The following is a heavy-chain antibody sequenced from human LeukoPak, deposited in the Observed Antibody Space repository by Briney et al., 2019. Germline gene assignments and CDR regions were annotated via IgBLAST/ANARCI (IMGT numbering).Heavy chain of an antibody. V-gene: IGHV1-18*01. CDR3: ARDPPLHYDILTGPGDY. D-gene: IGHD3-9*01. Sequence: ASVKVSCKASGYTFTSYGISWVRQAPGQGLEWMGWISAYNGNTNYAQKLQGRVTMTTDTSTSTAYMELRSLRSDDTAVYYCARDPPLHYDILTGPGDYWGQGTLVTVSS. CDR1: GYTFTSYG. J-gene: IGHJ4*02. CDR2: ISAYNGNT.